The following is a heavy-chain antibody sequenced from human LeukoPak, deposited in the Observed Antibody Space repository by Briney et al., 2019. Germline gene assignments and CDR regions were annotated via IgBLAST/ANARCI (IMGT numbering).Heavy chain of an antibody. J-gene: IGHJ4*02. CDR1: GGSISSYY. CDR3: ARAGIARKDIVATITPRPLDY. D-gene: IGHD5-12*01. CDR2: IYYSGST. Sequence: SETLSLTCTVSGGSISSYYWSWIRQPPGKGLEWIGYIYYSGSTNYNPSLKSRVTISVDTSKNQFSLKLSSVTAADTAVYYCARAGIARKDIVATITPRPLDYWGQGTLVTVSS. V-gene: IGHV4-59*01.